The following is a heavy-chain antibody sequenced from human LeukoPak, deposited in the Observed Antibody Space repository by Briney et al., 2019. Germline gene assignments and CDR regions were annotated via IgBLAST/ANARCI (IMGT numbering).Heavy chain of an antibody. CDR1: GFTFSSYG. J-gene: IGHJ4*02. CDR3: AKIMSGSYRDGDY. V-gene: IGHV3-30*18. CDR2: ISYDGSNK. Sequence: GGSLRLSCAASGFTFSSYGMHWVRQAPGKGLEWVAVISYDGSNKYYADSVKGRFTISRDNSKNTLYLQMNSLRAEDTAVYYCAKIMSGSYRDGDYWGQGTLVTVSS. D-gene: IGHD1-26*01.